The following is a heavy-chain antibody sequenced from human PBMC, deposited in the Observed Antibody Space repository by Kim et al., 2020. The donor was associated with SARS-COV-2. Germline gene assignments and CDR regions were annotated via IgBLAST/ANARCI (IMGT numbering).Heavy chain of an antibody. J-gene: IGHJ5*02. Sequence: SETLSLTCTVSGGSISSYYWSWIRQPPGKGLEWIGYIYYSGSTNYNPSLKSRVTISVDTSKNQFSLKLISVTAADTAVYYCARVGSGYFDLRPWGQGTLVTFSS. V-gene: IGHV4-59*13. CDR3: ARVGSGYFDLRP. D-gene: IGHD3-9*01. CDR2: IYYSGST. CDR1: GGSISSYY.